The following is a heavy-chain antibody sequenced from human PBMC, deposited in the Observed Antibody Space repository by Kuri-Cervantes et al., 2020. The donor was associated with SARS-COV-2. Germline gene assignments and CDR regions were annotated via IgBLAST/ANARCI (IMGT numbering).Heavy chain of an antibody. Sequence: SETLSLTCAVYGESFSGYYWTWIRQPPGKGLEWIGEINHRGSADYNPSLKSRVTISVDTSKNQFSLKLSSVTAADTAVYYCARDSRYCSSTSCYYYYGMDVWGQGTTVTVSS. CDR2: INHRGSA. CDR3: ARDSRYCSSTSCYYYYGMDV. J-gene: IGHJ6*02. D-gene: IGHD2-2*01. V-gene: IGHV4-34*01. CDR1: GESFSGYY.